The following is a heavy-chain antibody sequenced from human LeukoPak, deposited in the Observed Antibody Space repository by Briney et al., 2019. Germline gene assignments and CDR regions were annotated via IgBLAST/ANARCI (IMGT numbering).Heavy chain of an antibody. V-gene: IGHV4-34*01. J-gene: IGHJ4*02. CDR3: ARGELILEWLFKV. D-gene: IGHD3-3*01. Sequence: SETLSLTCAVYGGSFSGYYWSWIRQPPGKGLEWIGEINHSGSTNYNPSLKSRVTISVDTSKNQFSLKLSSVTAADTAVYYCARGELILEWLFKVWGQGTLVTVSS. CDR1: GGSFSGYY. CDR2: INHSGST.